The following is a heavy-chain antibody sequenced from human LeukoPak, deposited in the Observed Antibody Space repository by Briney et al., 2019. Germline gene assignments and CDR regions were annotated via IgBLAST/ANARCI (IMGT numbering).Heavy chain of an antibody. CDR3: ARVVAKNWYFDL. D-gene: IGHD2-15*01. Sequence: PSETLSLTCAVYGVSFSDYYWSWIRQPPGKGLEWIGEINHSGGTNYNPSLKSRVTISVDTSKNQFSPKLSSVTAADTAVYYCARVVAKNWYFDLWGRGTLVTVSS. J-gene: IGHJ2*01. V-gene: IGHV4-34*01. CDR1: GVSFSDYY. CDR2: INHSGGT.